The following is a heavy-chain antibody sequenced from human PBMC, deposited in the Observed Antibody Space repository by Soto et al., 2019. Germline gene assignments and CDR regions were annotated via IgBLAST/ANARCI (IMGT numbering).Heavy chain of an antibody. D-gene: IGHD3-10*01. V-gene: IGHV3-33*01. J-gene: IGHJ5*02. Sequence: GGSLRLFCAASGFTFSSYGMHWVRQAPGKGLEWVAVIWYDGSNKYYADSVKGRFTISRDNSKNTLYLQMNSLRAEDTAVYYCARDTTMVRGVYNWFDPWGQVTLVTVSS. CDR2: IWYDGSNK. CDR1: GFTFSSYG. CDR3: ARDTTMVRGVYNWFDP.